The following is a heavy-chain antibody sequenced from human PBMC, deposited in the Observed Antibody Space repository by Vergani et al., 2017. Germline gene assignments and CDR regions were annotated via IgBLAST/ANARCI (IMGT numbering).Heavy chain of an antibody. J-gene: IGHJ4*02. Sequence: QVQLQQSGPGLVKPSQTLSLTCAISGDSVSSNSAAWNWIRQSPSRGLEWLGRTYYRSKWYNDYAVSEKSRITINPDTSKNQFSLQLNSVTPEDTAVYYCARVPAARPPPAYYFDYWGQGTLVTVSS. V-gene: IGHV6-1*01. CDR1: GDSVSSNSAA. CDR3: ARVPAARPPPAYYFDY. D-gene: IGHD6-6*01. CDR2: TYYRSKWYN.